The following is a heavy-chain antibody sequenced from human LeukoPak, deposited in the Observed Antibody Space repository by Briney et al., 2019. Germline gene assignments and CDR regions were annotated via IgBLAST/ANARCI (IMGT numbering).Heavy chain of an antibody. J-gene: IGHJ3*02. CDR3: ARETPHARAFDI. D-gene: IGHD2-8*01. CDR1: GFTFSSYW. Sequence: SGGSLRLSCAASGFTFSSYWMSWVRQAPGKGLEWVANIKRDGSEKYYVDSVKGRFTISRDNAKNSLYLQMNSLRAGDTAVYYCARETPHARAFDIWGQGTMVTVSS. V-gene: IGHV3-7*01. CDR2: IKRDGSEK.